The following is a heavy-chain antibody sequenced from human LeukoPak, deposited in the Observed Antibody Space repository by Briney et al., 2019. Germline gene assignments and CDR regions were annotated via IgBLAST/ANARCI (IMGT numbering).Heavy chain of an antibody. Sequence: GGSLRLSCAASGFTVSSNYMSWVRQAPGKGLEWVSVIYSGGSTYYADSVKGRFTISGDNSKNTLYLQMNSLRAEDTAVYYCARYSGYDDAFDIWGQGTMVTVSS. V-gene: IGHV3-53*01. D-gene: IGHD5-12*01. CDR2: IYSGGST. J-gene: IGHJ3*02. CDR3: ARYSGYDDAFDI. CDR1: GFTVSSNY.